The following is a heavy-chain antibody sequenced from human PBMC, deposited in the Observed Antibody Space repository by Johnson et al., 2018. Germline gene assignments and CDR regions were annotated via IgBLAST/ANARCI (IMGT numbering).Heavy chain of an antibody. D-gene: IGHD3-22*01. CDR1: GYSFSNYW. CDR3: ASPRGYSSGYYRDI. V-gene: IGHV5-51*01. Sequence: VQLVESGAEVKKPGESXKISCKGSGYSFSNYWIGWVRQMPGKGLEWMGIIYPGDSDTRYSPSFQGQVTISSEKSISTAYLQWSSLKASDTAMYYCASPRGYSSGYYRDIWGQGTMVTVSS. J-gene: IGHJ3*02. CDR2: IYPGDSDT.